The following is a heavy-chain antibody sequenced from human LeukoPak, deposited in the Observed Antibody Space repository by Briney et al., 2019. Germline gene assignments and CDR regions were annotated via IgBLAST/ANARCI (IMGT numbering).Heavy chain of an antibody. CDR1: GGSISTSYY. V-gene: IGHV4-39*07. J-gene: IGHJ4*02. D-gene: IGHD6-19*01. CDR2: IYYSGST. CDR3: ARDPSGREHGHPENDF. Sequence: PSETLSLTCTVSGGSISTSYYWGWIRQPPGKGLEWIASIYYSGSTYHNPSLKSRVAISIDTSQNQFSLKLRSVTAADTAVYYCARDPSGREHGHPENDFWGQGTLVTVSS.